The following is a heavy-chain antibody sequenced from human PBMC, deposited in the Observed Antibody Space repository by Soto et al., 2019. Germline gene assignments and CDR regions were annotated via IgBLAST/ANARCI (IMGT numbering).Heavy chain of an antibody. CDR1: GFTFSSYA. J-gene: IGHJ6*02. CDR2: ISYDGSNK. Sequence: QVQLVESGGGVVQPGRSLRLSCAASGFTFSSYAMHWVRQAPGKGLEWVAVISYDGSNKYYADYVKGRFTISRDNYKNTLYLQMNSLRAEDTAVYYCASAYDFWSGYPHYYYYGMDVWGQGTTVTVSS. CDR3: ASAYDFWSGYPHYYYYGMDV. D-gene: IGHD3-3*01. V-gene: IGHV3-30-3*01.